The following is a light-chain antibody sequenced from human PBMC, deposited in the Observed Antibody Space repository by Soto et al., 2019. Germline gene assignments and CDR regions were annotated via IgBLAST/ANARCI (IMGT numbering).Light chain of an antibody. Sequence: EIVLTQSPGTLSLSPGERATLSCMASQSVSNNSLAWYPQKPGQSPRLLIYGASNRATGIPYRFRGSGSGSDFSLTISRLEPEDFAVYYCQQYTSSDTFGQGTQVESK. CDR2: GAS. CDR3: QQYTSSDT. V-gene: IGKV3-20*01. CDR1: QSVSNNS. J-gene: IGKJ1*01.